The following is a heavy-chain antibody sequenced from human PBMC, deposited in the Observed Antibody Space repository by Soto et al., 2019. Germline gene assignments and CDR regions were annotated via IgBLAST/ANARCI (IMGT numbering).Heavy chain of an antibody. D-gene: IGHD6-6*01. CDR1: GGSISSGGYY. CDR2: NYYSGII. J-gene: IGHJ6*02. Sequence: SETLSLTCTVSGGSISSGGYYWTWIRQHPGKGLEWIGYNYYSGIIYYNPSLKSRVTISLDTSKNQFSLKLSSVTAADTAVYYCARGSSIAGLNYGMDVWGQGTTVTVSS. V-gene: IGHV4-31*03. CDR3: ARGSSIAGLNYGMDV.